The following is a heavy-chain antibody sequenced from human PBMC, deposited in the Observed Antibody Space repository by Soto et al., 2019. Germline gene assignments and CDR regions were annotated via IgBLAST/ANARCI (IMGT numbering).Heavy chain of an antibody. CDR1: GYSFTISW. Sequence: PGESLTISCKGSGYSFTISWIGLVRQIRGKGLEWMGIIYPGDSDTRYSPSFQGQVTISADKSISTAYLQWRSLKASDTAMYYCERSGDTALVNAFDIWGQGTLVTVSS. D-gene: IGHD5-18*01. CDR3: ERSGDTALVNAFDI. CDR2: IYPGDSDT. J-gene: IGHJ3*02. V-gene: IGHV5-51*01.